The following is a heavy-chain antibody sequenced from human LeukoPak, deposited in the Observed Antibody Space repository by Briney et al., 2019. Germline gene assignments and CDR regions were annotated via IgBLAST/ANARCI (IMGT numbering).Heavy chain of an antibody. CDR2: IYYSGST. CDR3: ARSGYYYGSGIGSMDV. CDR1: GGSISSYY. D-gene: IGHD3-10*01. Sequence: KASETLSLTCTVSGGSISSYYWSWIRQPPGKGLEWVGYIYYSGSTNYNPSLKRRVTISVNKSKNQFSLKLSSVTAADTAVYYCARSGYYYGSGIGSMDVWGKGTTVTISS. V-gene: IGHV4-59*01. J-gene: IGHJ6*03.